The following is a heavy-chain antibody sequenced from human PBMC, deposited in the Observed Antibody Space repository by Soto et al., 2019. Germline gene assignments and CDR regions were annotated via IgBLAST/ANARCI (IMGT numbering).Heavy chain of an antibody. Sequence: KPSETLSLTCTVSGRSVSSGGYYWTWIRQHPGRGLEWIGYIYHIGSPYYNPSLESRVTISLDTSKNQFSLNLTSVTAADTAIYYCVRDRAMDSSGHWFDNWGQGTLVTVSS. D-gene: IGHD6-19*01. CDR3: VRDRAMDSSGHWFDN. CDR1: GRSVSSGGYY. CDR2: IYHIGSP. V-gene: IGHV4-31*03. J-gene: IGHJ5*02.